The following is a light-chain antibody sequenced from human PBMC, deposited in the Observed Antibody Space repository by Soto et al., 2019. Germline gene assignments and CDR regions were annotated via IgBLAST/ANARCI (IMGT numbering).Light chain of an antibody. V-gene: IGLV2-11*01. Sequence: QLVLTQPRSVSGSPGQSVTISCTGTSSDVSSYNYVSWYQHLPGRAPKLLIYDVSNRPSGVPGRFSGSQSGNTASLTISGLQAEDEADYYCTSYTSSSTYVFGTGTKLTVL. CDR2: DVS. CDR1: SSDVSSYNY. CDR3: TSYTSSSTYV. J-gene: IGLJ1*01.